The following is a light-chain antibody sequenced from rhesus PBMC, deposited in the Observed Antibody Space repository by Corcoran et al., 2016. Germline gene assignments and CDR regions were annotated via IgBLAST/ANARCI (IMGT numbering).Light chain of an antibody. CDR1: SSDIGGFNY. CDR2: EVS. J-gene: IGLJ1*01. Sequence: QAALTQPRSVSGSPGHSVTISCTGTSSDIGGFNYVSWYQQHPGTAPKLMIFEVSKRPSGVSDRFSGSKSGNTASLSISGLQAEDEADYYCCSYAGSNTLYVFCAGTRLTVL. CDR3: CSYAGSNTLYV. V-gene: IGLV2-32*02.